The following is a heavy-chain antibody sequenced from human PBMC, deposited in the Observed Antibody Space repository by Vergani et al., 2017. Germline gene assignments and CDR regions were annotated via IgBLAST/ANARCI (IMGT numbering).Heavy chain of an antibody. V-gene: IGHV4-59*01. Sequence: QVQLQESGPGLVKPSETLSLTCTVSGGPISSYYWSWIRQPPGKGLEWIGYIYYSGSTNYNPSLKSRVTISVDTSKNQFSLKLSSVTAADTAVYYCARGMATVTTRAFDIWGQGTMVTVSS. CDR3: ARGMATVTTRAFDI. CDR1: GGPISSYY. D-gene: IGHD4-17*01. CDR2: IYYSGST. J-gene: IGHJ3*02.